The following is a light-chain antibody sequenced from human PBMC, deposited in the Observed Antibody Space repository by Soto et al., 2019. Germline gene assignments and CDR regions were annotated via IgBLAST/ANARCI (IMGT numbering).Light chain of an antibody. CDR3: QQSYSTTWT. CDR2: EAS. CDR1: QDINSY. J-gene: IGKJ1*01. V-gene: IGKV1-39*01. Sequence: IQLTQSRSSLSASIGDIVPITFRASQDINSYLAWYQQKPGKAPNLLIYEASILQRGVPSRFSGSNSGTDFTLTISSLQAEDFATYSCQQSYSTTWTFGQGTKVDIK.